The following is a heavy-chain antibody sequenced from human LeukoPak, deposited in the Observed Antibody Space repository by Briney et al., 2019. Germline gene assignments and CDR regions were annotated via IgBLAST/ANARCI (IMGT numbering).Heavy chain of an antibody. CDR3: AREVIIGSSGYYYCYFDY. CDR2: IYSSGST. CDR1: GGSISSGGYY. V-gene: IGHV4-31*03. J-gene: IGHJ4*02. D-gene: IGHD3-22*01. Sequence: SETQSLTCTVSGGSISSGGYYWRWVRQHPGRGLQWIGYIYSSGSTYYNPSLKSRVTISVDTSKNQFSLKLSSVTAADTAVYYGAREVIIGSSGYYYCYFDYWGQGTLVTVSS.